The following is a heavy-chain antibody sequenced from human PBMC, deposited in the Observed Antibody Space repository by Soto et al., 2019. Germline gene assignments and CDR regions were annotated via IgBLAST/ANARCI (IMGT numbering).Heavy chain of an antibody. CDR1: GFTFSTYG. J-gene: IGHJ6*03. CDR3: AGDGFLVHYYLKDV. Sequence: GGSLRLSCAASGFTFSTYGMNWVRQAPGKGLEWISYISSSRTNIYYADSVNGRFTISRDNAKRSLYLQMNSLRVEDTAVYYLAGDGFLVHYYLKDVWGKGTTVTVSS. V-gene: IGHV3-48*01. CDR2: ISSSRTNI. D-gene: IGHD6-19*01.